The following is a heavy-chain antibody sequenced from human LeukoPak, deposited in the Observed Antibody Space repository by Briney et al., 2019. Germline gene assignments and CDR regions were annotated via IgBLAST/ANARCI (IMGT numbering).Heavy chain of an antibody. D-gene: IGHD6-13*01. Sequence: PGGSLRLSCAASGFTFSSYAMHWVRQAPGKGLEWVAVISYDGSNKYYADSVKGRFTISRDNSKNTLYLQMNSLRAEDTAVYYCARSGIAAAGFDYWGQGTLVTVSS. V-gene: IGHV3-30*04. J-gene: IGHJ4*02. CDR2: ISYDGSNK. CDR1: GFTFSSYA. CDR3: ARSGIAAAGFDY.